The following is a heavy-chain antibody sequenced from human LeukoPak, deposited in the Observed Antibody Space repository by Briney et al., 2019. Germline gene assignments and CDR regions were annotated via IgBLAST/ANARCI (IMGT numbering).Heavy chain of an antibody. V-gene: IGHV4-34*01. CDR1: GGSFSGYY. Sequence: SETLSLTCAVYGGSFSGYYWSWIRQPPGKGLEWIGEINHSGSTNYNPSLKSRVTISVDTSKNQFSLKLSSVTAADTAVYYCARIGSSWYGRLAFDIWGQGTMVTVSS. CDR3: ARIGSSWYGRLAFDI. D-gene: IGHD6-13*01. CDR2: INHSGST. J-gene: IGHJ3*02.